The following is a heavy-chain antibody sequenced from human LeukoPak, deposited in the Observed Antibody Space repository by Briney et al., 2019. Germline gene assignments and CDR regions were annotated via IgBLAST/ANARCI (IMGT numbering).Heavy chain of an antibody. CDR2: IHYTGST. V-gene: IGHV4-59*12. D-gene: IGHD6-19*01. CDR1: GGSINSYY. J-gene: IGHJ4*02. Sequence: SETLSLTCTVSGGSINSYYWSWIRQPPGKGLECIGYIHYTGSTNYNPSLKSRVTISVDTSKSQFSLKLSSVTAADTAVYYCARFPLEPYTSGAIDYWGQGTLVTVSS. CDR3: ARFPLEPYTSGAIDY.